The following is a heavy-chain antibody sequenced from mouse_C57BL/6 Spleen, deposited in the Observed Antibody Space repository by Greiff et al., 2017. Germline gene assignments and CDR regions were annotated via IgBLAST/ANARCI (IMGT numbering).Heavy chain of an antibody. CDR2: ISGGGGNT. CDR1: GFTFSSYT. V-gene: IGHV5-9*01. D-gene: IGHD2-12*01. J-gene: IGHJ2*01. Sequence: EVQLVESGGGLVKPGGSLKLSCAASGFTFSSYTMSWVRQTPEKRLEWVATISGGGGNTYYPDSVKGRFTISRDNATNTLYLQMSSLRSEDTALYYCARAYYSYFDYWGQGTTLTVSS. CDR3: ARAYYSYFDY.